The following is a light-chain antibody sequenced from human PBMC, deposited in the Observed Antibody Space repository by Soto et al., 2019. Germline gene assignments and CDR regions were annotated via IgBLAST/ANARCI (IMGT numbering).Light chain of an antibody. V-gene: IGKV1-33*01. J-gene: IGKJ4*01. Sequence: DIQMTQSPSSLSASEGDRVTITCQSSHDVSRNLNWFQQKPGEAPQLLIYDASNFERGVPSRFSGSGSGTDFTLTISSLQPEDVATYYYQQYSSMLSFGGGTEVEIK. CDR3: QQYSSMLS. CDR1: HDVSRN. CDR2: DAS.